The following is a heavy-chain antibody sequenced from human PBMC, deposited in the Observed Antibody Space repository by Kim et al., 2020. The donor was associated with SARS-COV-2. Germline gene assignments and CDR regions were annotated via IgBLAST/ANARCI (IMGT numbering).Heavy chain of an antibody. J-gene: IGHJ6*02. CDR1: GGSFSGYY. Sequence: SETLSLTCAVYGGSFSGYYWSWIRQPPGKGLEWIGEINHSGSTNYNPSLKSRVTISVDTSKNQFSLKLSSVTAADTAVYYCARGLRIAAAGPTYYYYGMDVWGQGTTVTVPS. D-gene: IGHD6-13*01. CDR3: ARGLRIAAAGPTYYYYGMDV. V-gene: IGHV4-34*01. CDR2: INHSGST.